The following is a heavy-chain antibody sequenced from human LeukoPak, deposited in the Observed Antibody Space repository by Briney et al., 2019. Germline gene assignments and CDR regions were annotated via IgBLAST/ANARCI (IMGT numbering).Heavy chain of an antibody. CDR2: IYYSGST. Sequence: SETLSLTCTVSGGSISSYYWSWIRQPPGKGLEWIGYIYYSGSTYYNPSLKSRVTISVDTSKNQFSLKLSSVTAADTAVYYCARVWGSGSYEGYYFDYWGQGTLVTVSS. D-gene: IGHD3-10*01. CDR1: GGSISSYY. J-gene: IGHJ4*02. V-gene: IGHV4-59*06. CDR3: ARVWGSGSYEGYYFDY.